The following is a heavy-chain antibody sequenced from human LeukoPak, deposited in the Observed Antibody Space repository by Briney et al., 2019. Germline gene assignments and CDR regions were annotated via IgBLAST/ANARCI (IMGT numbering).Heavy chain of an antibody. CDR1: GFTFSSYG. Sequence: PGGSLRLSCAASGFTFSSYGMHWVRQAPGKGLEWVAVISYDGNNKYYGDSVKGRFTISRDNSKNTLYLQMNSLRAEDTAVYYCTEDTGPAASLDYFDYWGQGTLVTVSS. J-gene: IGHJ4*02. D-gene: IGHD2-2*01. V-gene: IGHV3-30*18. CDR2: ISYDGNNK. CDR3: TEDTGPAASLDYFDY.